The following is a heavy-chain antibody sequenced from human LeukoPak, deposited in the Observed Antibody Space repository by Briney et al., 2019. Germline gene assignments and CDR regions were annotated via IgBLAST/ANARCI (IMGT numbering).Heavy chain of an antibody. J-gene: IGHJ4*02. D-gene: IGHD4-17*01. Sequence: QAGGSLRLSCAASGFTFSSYSMNWVRQAPGKGLEWVSYISSSSSTIYYADSVKGRFTISRDNAKNSLYLQMNSLRAEDTALYYCARDETTVTTDYWGQGTLVTVSS. CDR1: GFTFSSYS. CDR3: ARDETTVTTDY. CDR2: ISSSSSTI. V-gene: IGHV3-48*01.